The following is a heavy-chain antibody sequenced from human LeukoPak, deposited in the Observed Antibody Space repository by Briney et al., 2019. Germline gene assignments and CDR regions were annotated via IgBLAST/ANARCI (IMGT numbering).Heavy chain of an antibody. CDR2: ITGNTGNT. Sequence: TGGSLRLSCAASGFTFSSYAMTWVRQPPGKGLERVSSITGNTGNTYYADSVKGRFTISRDNSKNTLYLQMNSLRAEDTAVHYCAKRYSGSSGLYNFDYWGQGTLVTVSS. CDR1: GFTFSSYA. D-gene: IGHD1-26*01. V-gene: IGHV3-23*01. J-gene: IGHJ4*02. CDR3: AKRYSGSSGLYNFDY.